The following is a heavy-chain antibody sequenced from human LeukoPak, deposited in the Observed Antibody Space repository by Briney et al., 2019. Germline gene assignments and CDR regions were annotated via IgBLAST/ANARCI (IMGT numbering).Heavy chain of an antibody. Sequence: GGSLRLSCTASGFTFSNHGMNWVRQAPGKGLEWLSGVSPPGGGTYYADSVKGRFTISRDDSKNTLSLQMNSLRVEDTAVYYCARDLAWGAFDYWGQGTLVTVSS. CDR1: GFTFSNHG. CDR2: VSPPGGGT. J-gene: IGHJ4*02. V-gene: IGHV3-23*01. D-gene: IGHD7-27*01. CDR3: ARDLAWGAFDY.